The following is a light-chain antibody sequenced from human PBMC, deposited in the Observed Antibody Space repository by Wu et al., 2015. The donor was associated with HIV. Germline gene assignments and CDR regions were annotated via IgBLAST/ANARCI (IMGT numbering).Light chain of an antibody. CDR1: QPVTSNY. Sequence: EIVLTQSPGTLSLSPGERATLSCRASQPVTSNYLAFYQQKPGQAPRLLIYGASSRATGIPDRFSGSGSGTDFTLTISRLEPEDFAVYYCQQYGSSPRTFGQGTKVEIK. V-gene: IGKV3-20*01. CDR2: GAS. J-gene: IGKJ1*01. CDR3: QQYGSSPRT.